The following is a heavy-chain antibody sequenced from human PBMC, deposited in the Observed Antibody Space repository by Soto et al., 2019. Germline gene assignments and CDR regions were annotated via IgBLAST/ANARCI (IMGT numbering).Heavy chain of an antibody. CDR1: GFTFSSYE. J-gene: IGHJ4*02. D-gene: IGHD2-2*02. V-gene: IGHV3-48*03. CDR2: ISSSGSTI. Sequence: EVQLVESGGGLVQPGGSLRLSCAASGFTFSSYEMNWVRQAPGKWLEWVSYISSSGSTIYYADSVKGRFTISRDNAKNSLYLQMNSLRAEDTAVYYCARDRGVVVPAAIPIGYYFDYWGQGTLVTVSS. CDR3: ARDRGVVVPAAIPIGYYFDY.